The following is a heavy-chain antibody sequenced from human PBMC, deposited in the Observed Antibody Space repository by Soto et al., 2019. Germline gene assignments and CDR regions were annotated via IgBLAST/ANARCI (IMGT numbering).Heavy chain of an antibody. J-gene: IGHJ6*02. V-gene: IGHV3-11*06. Sequence: GGSLRLSCAASGFTFSDYYMSWIRQAPGKGLEWISYISGSNIYTNYADSVKGRFTISRDNANNSLYLQMDSLRAEDTAVYYCAEDGGEVIPAAIRARYGMDVRCQGPSVT. CDR3: AEDGGEVIPAAIRARYGMDV. CDR2: ISGSNIYT. D-gene: IGHD2-2*01. CDR1: GFTFSDYY.